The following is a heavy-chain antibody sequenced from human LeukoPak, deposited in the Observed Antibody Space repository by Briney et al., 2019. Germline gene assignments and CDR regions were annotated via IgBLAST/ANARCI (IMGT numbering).Heavy chain of an antibody. CDR1: GGSISSYY. J-gene: IGHJ3*02. CDR2: IYYSGST. V-gene: IGHV4-59*08. Sequence: SETLSLTCTVSGGSISSYYWSWIRQPPGKGLEWIGYIYYSGSTNYNPSLKSRVTISADTSKNQFSLKLSSVTAADTAVYYCARLAATGAFDIWGQGTMVTVSS. CDR3: ARLAATGAFDI. D-gene: IGHD1-26*01.